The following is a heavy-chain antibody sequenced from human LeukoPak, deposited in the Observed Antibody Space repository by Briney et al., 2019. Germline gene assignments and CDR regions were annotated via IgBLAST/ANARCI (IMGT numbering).Heavy chain of an antibody. CDR2: IYYIGST. CDR1: GDSMNSYY. CDR3: ARSRYSGYDF. Sequence: SETLSLTCTVSGDSMNSYYWSWIRQPRGKGLESIGYIYYIGSTNYNPSLKSRVTISIDTSKNQFSLKLTSVTAADTAVYYCARSRYSGYDFWGQGILVTVSS. J-gene: IGHJ4*02. V-gene: IGHV4-59*01. D-gene: IGHD5-12*01.